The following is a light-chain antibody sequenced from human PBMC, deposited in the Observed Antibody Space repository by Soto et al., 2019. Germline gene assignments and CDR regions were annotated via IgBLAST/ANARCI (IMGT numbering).Light chain of an antibody. CDR3: QLYDYSTWT. CDR1: QSVRSGF. J-gene: IGKJ1*01. V-gene: IGKV3-20*01. Sequence: PGEWATLSCKASQSVRSGFLAWFQQRPGQAPRLLIFGASYRAPGIPDRFSGGGSGTDFTLTISRLEAEDFAVYYCQLYDYSTWTFC. CDR2: GAS.